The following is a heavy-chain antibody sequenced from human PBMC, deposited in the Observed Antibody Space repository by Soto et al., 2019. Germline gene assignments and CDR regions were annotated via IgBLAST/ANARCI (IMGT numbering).Heavy chain of an antibody. D-gene: IGHD3-10*01. V-gene: IGHV1-2*02. CDR3: ARHRDITMPGHY. J-gene: IGHJ4*02. CDR2: INPNSGGT. Sequence: ASVKVYCKASGYTFTGYYMHWVRQAPGQGLEWMGWINPNSGGTNYAQKFQGRVTMTRDTSISTAYMELSRLRSDDTAVYYCARHRDITMPGHYWGQGTLVTVSS. CDR1: GYTFTGYY.